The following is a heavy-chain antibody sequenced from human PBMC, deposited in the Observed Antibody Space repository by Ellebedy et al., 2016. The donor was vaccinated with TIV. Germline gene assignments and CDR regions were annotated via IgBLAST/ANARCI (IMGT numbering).Heavy chain of an antibody. Sequence: PGGSLRLSCEASGFPFSTAWMTWVRQAPGKGLEWVANINKDGSEDYYLDSVKGRFTISRDNAKNSLYLQMNSLRAEDTALYYCAKVPGGLLWFGELSNEYYFDCWGQGTLVTVSS. D-gene: IGHD3-10*01. CDR1: GFPFSTAW. CDR3: AKVPGGLLWFGELSNEYYFDC. CDR2: INKDGSED. V-gene: IGHV3-7*03. J-gene: IGHJ4*02.